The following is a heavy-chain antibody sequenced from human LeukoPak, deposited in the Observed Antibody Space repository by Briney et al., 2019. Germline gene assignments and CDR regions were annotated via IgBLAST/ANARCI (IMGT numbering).Heavy chain of an antibody. V-gene: IGHV3-23*01. CDR1: GFTFSSYA. D-gene: IGHD1/OR15-1a*01. CDR3: AKGNWDKLEVFDY. Sequence: GGSLRLSCAASGFTFSSYATNWVRQAPGKGLEWVSTICVRTGNTYYADSVKGRFTISRDNSKDTLSLLMNSLRAEDTAIYYCAKGNWDKLEVFDYWGQGTLVTVSS. J-gene: IGHJ4*02. CDR2: ICVRTGNT.